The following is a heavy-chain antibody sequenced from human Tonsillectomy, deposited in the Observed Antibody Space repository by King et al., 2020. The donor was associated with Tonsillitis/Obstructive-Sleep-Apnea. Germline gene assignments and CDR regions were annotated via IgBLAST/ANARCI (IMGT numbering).Heavy chain of an antibody. CDR2: IDPSDSYT. CDR3: ARLVGYCSSTSCYTRFDP. J-gene: IGHJ5*02. Sequence: LVQSGAEVKKPGESLRISCKGSGYSFTSYWISWVRQMPGKGLEWMGRIDPSDSYTNYSPSFQGHVTISADKSISTAYLQWSSLKASDTAMYYCARLVGYCSSTSCYTRFDPWGQGTLVTVSS. V-gene: IGHV5-10-1*01. D-gene: IGHD2-2*02. CDR1: GYSFTSYW.